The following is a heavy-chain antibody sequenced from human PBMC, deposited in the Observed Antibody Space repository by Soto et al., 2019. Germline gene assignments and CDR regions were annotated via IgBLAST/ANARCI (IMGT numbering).Heavy chain of an antibody. J-gene: IGHJ3*02. V-gene: IGHV4-31*03. CDR3: ARGRLTIQQGFDT. D-gene: IGHD1-1*01. CDR2: IYSSGNP. CDR1: NDSITSGRYY. Sequence: QVQLQESGPGLVKPSQTLSLTCTVSNDSITSGRYYWSWIRQVPGKGLEWIGYIYSSGNPYYNPSRKGRISISLDASNNQFALTVTSVNVADSAIYFCARGRLTIQQGFDTWGQGTRVTVSS.